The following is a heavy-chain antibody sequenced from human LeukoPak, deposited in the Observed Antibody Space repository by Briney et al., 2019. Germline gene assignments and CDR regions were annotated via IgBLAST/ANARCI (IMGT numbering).Heavy chain of an antibody. CDR3: ARHTQYSNYVESRAYYYAMDV. V-gene: IGHV1-8*01. Sequence: GSVKVSCKASGYTFTSYDINWVRQATGQGLEWMGWMNPNSGNTGYAQKFQGRVTMTRNTSISTAYMELSSLRSEDTAVYYCARHTQYSNYVESRAYYYAMDVWGQGTTVTVSS. CDR2: MNPNSGNT. J-gene: IGHJ6*02. D-gene: IGHD4-11*01. CDR1: GYTFTSYD.